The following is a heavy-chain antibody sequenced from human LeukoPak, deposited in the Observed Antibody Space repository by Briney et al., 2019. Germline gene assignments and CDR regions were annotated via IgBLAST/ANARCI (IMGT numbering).Heavy chain of an antibody. J-gene: IGHJ4*02. V-gene: IGHV4-34*01. Sequence: SETLSLTCAVYGGSFSVYYWSWIRQPPGKGLEWIGEINHSGSTNYNPSLKSRVTISVDTSKNQFSLKLSSVTAADTAVYYCARAYSIAAAGTDLDYWGQGTLVTVSS. CDR3: ARAYSIAAAGTDLDY. CDR1: GGSFSVYY. D-gene: IGHD6-13*01. CDR2: INHSGST.